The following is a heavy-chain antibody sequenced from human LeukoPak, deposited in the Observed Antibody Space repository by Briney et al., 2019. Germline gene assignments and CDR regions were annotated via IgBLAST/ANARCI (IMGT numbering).Heavy chain of an antibody. CDR2: IYTSGST. D-gene: IGHD3-22*01. J-gene: IGHJ3*02. CDR3: AREGTITMIVVVSAFDI. V-gene: IGHV4-61*02. Sequence: SETLSLTCTVSGGSISSGSYYWSWIRQPAGKGLEWIGRIYTSGSTNYNPSIKSRVTISVDTSKNQFSLKLSSVTAADTAVYYCAREGTITMIVVVSAFDIWGQGTMVTVSS. CDR1: GGSISSGSYY.